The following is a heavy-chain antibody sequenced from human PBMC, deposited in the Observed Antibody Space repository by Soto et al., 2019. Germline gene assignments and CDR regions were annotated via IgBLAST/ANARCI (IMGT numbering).Heavy chain of an antibody. CDR1: GFTFSSYV. D-gene: IGHD6-19*01. J-gene: IGHJ4*02. Sequence: GGSLRLSCAASGFTFSSYVMSWVRQAPGKGLEWVSAISGSGGSTYYADSVKGRFTISRDNSKNTLYLHMNSLRAEDTAVYYCAKEKSSSGWFFDYWGQGTLVTVSS. CDR3: AKEKSSSGWFFDY. CDR2: ISGSGGST. V-gene: IGHV3-23*01.